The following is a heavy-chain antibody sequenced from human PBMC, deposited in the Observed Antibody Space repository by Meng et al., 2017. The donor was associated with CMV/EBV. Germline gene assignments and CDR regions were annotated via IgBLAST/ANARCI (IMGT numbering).Heavy chain of an antibody. CDR1: GFTFSSYW. CDR2: IKQDGSKK. Sequence: GESLKISCAASGFTFSSYWMSWVRQAPGKGLEWVANIKQDGSKKYYVDSVKGRFTISRDNAKNSLYLQMNSLRAEDTAVYYCARNNAFDIWGQGTMVTVSS. J-gene: IGHJ3*02. V-gene: IGHV3-7*01. CDR3: ARNNAFDI.